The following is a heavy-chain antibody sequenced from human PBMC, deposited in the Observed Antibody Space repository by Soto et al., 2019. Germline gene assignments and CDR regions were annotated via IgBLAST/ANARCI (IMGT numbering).Heavy chain of an antibody. Sequence: QVQLVESGGGLVKPGGSLRLSCAASGFTFSDYYMSWIRQAPGKGLEWVSYISSSSSYTNYADSVKGRFTISRDNAKNSLYLQMNSLRAEATAVYYGASSVAGPYYVDYWGQGTLVTVSS. CDR1: GFTFSDYY. V-gene: IGHV3-11*06. J-gene: IGHJ4*02. D-gene: IGHD6-19*01. CDR3: ASSVAGPYYVDY. CDR2: ISSSSSYT.